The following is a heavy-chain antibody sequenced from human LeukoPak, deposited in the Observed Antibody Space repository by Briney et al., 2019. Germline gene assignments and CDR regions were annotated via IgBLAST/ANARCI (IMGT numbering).Heavy chain of an antibody. D-gene: IGHD3-22*01. J-gene: IGHJ4*02. CDR1: GFTFSSYG. CDR2: ISYDGSNK. Sequence: PGRSLRLSCAASGFTFSSYGMPWVRRAPGKGLEWVAVISYDGSNKYYADSVKGRFTISRDNSKNTLYLQMNSLRAEDTAVYYCARDILRYDSSGYYFFPPHYWGQGTLVTVSS. V-gene: IGHV3-30*19. CDR3: ARDILRYDSSGYYFFPPHY.